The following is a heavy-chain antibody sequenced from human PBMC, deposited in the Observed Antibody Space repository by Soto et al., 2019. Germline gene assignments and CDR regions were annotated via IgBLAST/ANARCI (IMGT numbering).Heavy chain of an antibody. CDR2: IYYSGST. CDR3: ARDREGSGSYYD. J-gene: IGHJ4*02. Sequence: PSETLSVTCTVSGGSISSGDYYWSWIRQPPGKGLEWIGYIYYSGSTYYNPSLKSRVTISVDTSKNQFSLKLSSVTAADTAVYYCARDREGSGSYYDWGLGTLVTAPQ. CDR1: GGSISSGDYY. D-gene: IGHD3-10*01. V-gene: IGHV4-30-4*01.